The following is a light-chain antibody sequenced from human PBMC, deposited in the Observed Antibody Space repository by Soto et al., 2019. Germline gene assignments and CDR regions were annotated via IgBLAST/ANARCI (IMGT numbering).Light chain of an antibody. CDR1: QSVSSY. Sequence: EIVLTQSPATLSLSPGERATLSCRASQSVSSYLAWYQQKPVQAPRLLIYDASNRATGIPARFSGSGSGTDCTLAISSLEPEDFAVYYCQQRSNWPRITFGQGTRLEIK. J-gene: IGKJ5*01. CDR2: DAS. CDR3: QQRSNWPRIT. V-gene: IGKV3-11*01.